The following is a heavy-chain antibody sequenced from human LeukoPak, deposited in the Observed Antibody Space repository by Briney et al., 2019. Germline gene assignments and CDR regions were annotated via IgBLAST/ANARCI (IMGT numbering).Heavy chain of an antibody. CDR3: ARGYCTSTTCYDAFDI. V-gene: IGHV4-4*07. CDR1: GGSISSYY. Sequence: SETLSLTCTVSGGSISSYYWSWIRQPAGKGLEWIGRIYASVGTNYNPSLKSRVTMSVDTSKNQFSLKLSSVTAADTAVYYCARGYCTSTTCYDAFDIWGQGTMVTVSS. CDR2: IYASVGT. J-gene: IGHJ3*02. D-gene: IGHD2-2*01.